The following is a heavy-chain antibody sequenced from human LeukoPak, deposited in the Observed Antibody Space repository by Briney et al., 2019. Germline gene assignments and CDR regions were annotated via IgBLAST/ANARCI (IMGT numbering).Heavy chain of an antibody. J-gene: IGHJ4*02. CDR1: GFTLSGLW. D-gene: IGHD6-13*01. CDR3: ARALPSSWYYFDY. CDR2: ISSSGSTI. Sequence: GGSLRLSCVASGFTLSGLWMHWVRQAPGKGLEWVSYISSSGSTIHYADSVKGRFTISRDNAKNSLYLQMNSLRAEDTAVYYCARALPSSWYYFDYWGQGTLVTVSS. V-gene: IGHV3-48*03.